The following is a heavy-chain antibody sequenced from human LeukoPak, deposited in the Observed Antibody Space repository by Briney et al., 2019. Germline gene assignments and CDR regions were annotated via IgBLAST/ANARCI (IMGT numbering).Heavy chain of an antibody. J-gene: IGHJ4*02. CDR1: GGSIGSYY. CDR2: IYYSGST. V-gene: IGHV4-59*01. Sequence: SETLSLTCTVSGGSIGSYYWSWIRQPPGKGLEWIGYIYYSGSTNYNPSLKSRVTISVDTSKNQFSLKLSSVTAADTAVYYCARRNSVTVAFDYWGQGTLVTVSS. CDR3: ARRNSVTVAFDY. D-gene: IGHD1-14*01.